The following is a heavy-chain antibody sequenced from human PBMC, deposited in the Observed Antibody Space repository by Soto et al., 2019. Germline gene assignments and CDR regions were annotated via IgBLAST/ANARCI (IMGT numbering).Heavy chain of an antibody. Sequence: QVQLQQWGAGLLKPSETLSLTCAVYGGSFSGYYWSWIRQPPGKGLEWIGEINHSGSANYNPALKGGVTMSVDTSKSQFSVKLRSVTAADTAVYYCARRSKDGSDPQGFDYWGQGTLVTVAS. CDR3: ARRSKDGSDPQGFDY. CDR2: INHSGSA. D-gene: IGHD2-15*01. J-gene: IGHJ4*02. CDR1: GGSFSGYY. V-gene: IGHV4-34*01.